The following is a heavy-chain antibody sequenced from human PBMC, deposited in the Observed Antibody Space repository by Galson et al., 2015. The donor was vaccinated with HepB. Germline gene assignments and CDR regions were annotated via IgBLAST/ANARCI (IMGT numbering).Heavy chain of an antibody. CDR1: GYSFTSYW. Sequence: SGAEVKKPGESLKISCKGSGYSFTSYWISWVRQMPGKGLEWMGRIDPSDSYTNYSPSFQGHVTISADKSISTAYLQWSSLKASDTAMYYCARRGGLDYGDYVGYYYGMDVWGQGTTGTVSS. J-gene: IGHJ6*02. CDR2: IDPSDSYT. CDR3: ARRGGLDYGDYVGYYYGMDV. V-gene: IGHV5-10-1*01. D-gene: IGHD4-17*01.